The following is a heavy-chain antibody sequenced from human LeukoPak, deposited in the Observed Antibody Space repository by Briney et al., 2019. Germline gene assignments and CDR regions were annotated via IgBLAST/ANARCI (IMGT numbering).Heavy chain of an antibody. V-gene: IGHV4-34*01. CDR3: ARDLTAMRGY. CDR2: INHSGST. J-gene: IGHJ4*02. Sequence: SETLSLTCAVYGGSFSGYYWSWIRQPPGKGLEWIGEINHSGSTNYNPSLKSRVTISVDTSKNQFSLKLSSVTAADTAVYYCARDLTAMRGYWGQGTLVTVSS. D-gene: IGHD5-18*01. CDR1: GGSFSGYY.